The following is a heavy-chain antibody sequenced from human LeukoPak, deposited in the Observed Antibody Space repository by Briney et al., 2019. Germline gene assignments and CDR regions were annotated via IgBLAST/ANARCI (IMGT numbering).Heavy chain of an antibody. CDR2: IIPIFGTA. D-gene: IGHD2-15*01. Sequence: SVKVSCKASGGTFSSYAISWVRQAPGQGLEWMGRIIPIFGTANYAQKFQGRVTITTDESTSTAYMELSSLRSEDTAVYYCASKSAGDCSGGSCFPPDYWGQGTLVTVSS. J-gene: IGHJ4*02. V-gene: IGHV1-69*05. CDR1: GGTFSSYA. CDR3: ASKSAGDCSGGSCFPPDY.